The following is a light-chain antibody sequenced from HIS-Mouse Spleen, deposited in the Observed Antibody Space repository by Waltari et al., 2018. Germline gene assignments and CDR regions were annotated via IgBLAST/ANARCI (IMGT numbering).Light chain of an antibody. CDR3: QSYDSSNVV. J-gene: IGLJ2*01. CDR2: EAN. Sequence: NFMLTQPHSVSESPGKTVTISCTGSSGSIASNYVQWYQQRPGSAPTTVIYEANQRPPGVPDRCSGSIDSYSNSASLTISGLKTEDEADYYCQSYDSSNVVFGGGTKLTVL. CDR1: SGSIASNY. V-gene: IGLV6-57*02.